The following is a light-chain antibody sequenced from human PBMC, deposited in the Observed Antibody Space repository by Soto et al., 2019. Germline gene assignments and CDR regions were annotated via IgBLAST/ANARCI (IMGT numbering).Light chain of an antibody. CDR2: DGS. CDR1: TSDVGGYNS. V-gene: IGLV2-14*01. J-gene: IGLJ1*01. Sequence: QSALTQPASVSGSPGQSITISCTGTTSDVGGYNSVSWYQQHPGKAPELMIYDGSNRPSGISYRFSGSKSGNTASLTISGLQAEDEADYYCSSRTSTSTRVFGTGTKLTVL. CDR3: SSRTSTSTRV.